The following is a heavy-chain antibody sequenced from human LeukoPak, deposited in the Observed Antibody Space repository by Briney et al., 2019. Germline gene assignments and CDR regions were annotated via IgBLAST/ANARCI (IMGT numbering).Heavy chain of an antibody. CDR3: ARDLVGYYSSGALDY. J-gene: IGHJ4*02. CDR1: GFTISSNY. Sequence: GGSLRLTCAASGFTISSNYMSWVRQAPGKGLEWVSVIYSGGSTYYADSVKGRFTISRDNSKNTLYLQMNSLRAEDTAVYYCARDLVGYYSSGALDYWGQGTLVTVSS. D-gene: IGHD3-10*01. V-gene: IGHV3-53*01. CDR2: IYSGGST.